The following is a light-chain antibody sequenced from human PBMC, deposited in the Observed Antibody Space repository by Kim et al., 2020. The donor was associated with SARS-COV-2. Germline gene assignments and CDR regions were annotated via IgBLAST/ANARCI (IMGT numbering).Light chain of an antibody. J-gene: IGLJ3*02. CDR1: SGHTNYA. Sequence: SVKLTCTRNSGHTNYAITWHQQQPEKGARYMMKVNTDGTHTKGDGIPDRFSGSTSVTERSLTISSLQFEDEGDYYCQTWGPESNWVFGGWTQLTVL. CDR3: QTWGPESNWV. CDR2: VNTDGTH. V-gene: IGLV4-69*01.